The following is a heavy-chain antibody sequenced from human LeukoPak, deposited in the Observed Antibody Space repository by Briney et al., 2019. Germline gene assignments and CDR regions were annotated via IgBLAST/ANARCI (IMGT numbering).Heavy chain of an antibody. CDR1: GFTFSDYY. D-gene: IGHD3-3*01. V-gene: IGHV3-11*01. Sequence: GGSLRLSCAASGFTFSDYYMSWIRQAPGKGLEWVSYISSSGSTTYYADSVKGRFTISRDNAKNSLYLQMNSLRAEDTAVYYCARERGYDFWSGYYDPGDYWGQGTLVTVSS. CDR2: ISSSGSTT. CDR3: ARERGYDFWSGYYDPGDY. J-gene: IGHJ4*02.